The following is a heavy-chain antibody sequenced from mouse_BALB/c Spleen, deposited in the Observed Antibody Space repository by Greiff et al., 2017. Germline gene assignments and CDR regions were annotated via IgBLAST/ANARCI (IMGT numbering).Heavy chain of an antibody. CDR3: ARRYYGYGFAY. Sequence: EVKLVESGGGLVKLGGSLKLSCAASGFTFSSYYMSWVRQTPEKRLELVAAINSNGGSTYYPDTVKGRFTISRDNAKNTLYLQMSSLKSEDTALYYCARRYYGYGFAYWGQGTLVTVSA. V-gene: IGHV5-6-2*01. CDR2: INSNGGST. D-gene: IGHD1-2*01. J-gene: IGHJ3*01. CDR1: GFTFSSYY.